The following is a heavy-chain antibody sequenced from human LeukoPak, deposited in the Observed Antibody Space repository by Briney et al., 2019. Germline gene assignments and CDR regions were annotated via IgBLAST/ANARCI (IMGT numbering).Heavy chain of an antibody. D-gene: IGHD1-1*01. V-gene: IGHV4-39*07. CDR3: ATNPRTIGF. J-gene: IGHJ4*02. Sequence: SETLSLTCTVSGGSISSSSYYWGWIRQPPGKGLEWIGSIYYSGSTYYNPSLRSRVTISLDTSKNQFSLKLSSVTAADTAVYYCATNPRTIGFWGQGTLVTVSS. CDR2: IYYSGST. CDR1: GGSISSSSYY.